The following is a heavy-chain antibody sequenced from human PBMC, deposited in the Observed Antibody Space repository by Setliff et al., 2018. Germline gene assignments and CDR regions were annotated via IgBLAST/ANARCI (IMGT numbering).Heavy chain of an antibody. CDR1: GFTFGDFA. D-gene: IGHD7-27*01. V-gene: IGHV3-23*01. Sequence: GGSLRLSCAASGFTFGDFAMTWVRQAPGKGLEWVSGIGGRGISTYYADSVKGRFVISRDNSENSLFLQMNSLRAEDTAVYYCVRDLHWGFDYWGLGTLVTVSS. J-gene: IGHJ4*02. CDR3: VRDLHWGFDY. CDR2: IGGRGIST.